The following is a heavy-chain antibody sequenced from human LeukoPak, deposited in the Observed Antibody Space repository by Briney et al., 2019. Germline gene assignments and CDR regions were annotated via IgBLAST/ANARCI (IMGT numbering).Heavy chain of an antibody. Sequence: SETLSLTCTVSGASVSSYYWIWIRQPAGRGLEWIGHIDASGSTNYNPSLKSRVTMSVDSSKNQFSLKVSSVTAADAAVYYCARKDGDIWGQGTMVTVSS. CDR2: IDASGST. J-gene: IGHJ3*02. CDR3: ARKDGDI. V-gene: IGHV4-4*07. D-gene: IGHD5-24*01. CDR1: GASVSSYY.